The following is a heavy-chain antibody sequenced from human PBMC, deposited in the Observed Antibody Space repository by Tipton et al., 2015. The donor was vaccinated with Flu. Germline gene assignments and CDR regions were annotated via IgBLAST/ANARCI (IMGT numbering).Heavy chain of an antibody. CDR1: GGSISSYY. Sequence: TLSLTCTVSGGSISSYYWSWIRQPPGKGLEWIGSIYHSGSTYYNPSLKSRVTISVDTSKNQFSLKLGSVTAADTAVYYCARAGAVAGPGVFDYWGQGTLVTVSS. CDR2: IYHSGST. D-gene: IGHD6-19*01. V-gene: IGHV4-38-2*02. J-gene: IGHJ4*02. CDR3: ARAGAVAGPGVFDY.